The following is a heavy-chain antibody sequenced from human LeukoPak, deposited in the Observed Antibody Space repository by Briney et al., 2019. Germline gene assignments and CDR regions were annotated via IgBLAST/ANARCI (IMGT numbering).Heavy chain of an antibody. D-gene: IGHD3-9*01. J-gene: IGHJ4*02. CDR3: ARSNDILTGPYYFDY. CDR2: INHSGST. V-gene: IGHV4-34*01. CDR1: GGSFSGYY. Sequence: SETLSLTCAVYGGSFSGYYWSWIRQPRGKGLEWIGEINHSGSTNYNPSLKSRVTISVDTSKNQFSLKLSSVTAADTAVYYCARSNDILTGPYYFDYWGQGTLVTVSS.